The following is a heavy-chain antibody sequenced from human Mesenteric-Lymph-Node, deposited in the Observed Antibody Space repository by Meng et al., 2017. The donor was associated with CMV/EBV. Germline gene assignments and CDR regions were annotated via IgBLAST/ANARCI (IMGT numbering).Heavy chain of an antibody. CDR2: IYWDDDK. D-gene: IGHD6-13*01. CDR3: AHSSGIAAAGPFYFDY. Sequence: QITLMESGPSLMKPTPTLTLACTFSGFSLSTSGVGVGWMRQPPGKALEWLALIYWDDDKRYSPSLKSRLTITKDTSKNQVVLTMTNMDPVDTATYYCAHSSGIAAAGPFYFDYWGQGTLVTVSS. V-gene: IGHV2-5*02. J-gene: IGHJ4*02. CDR1: GFSLSTSGVG.